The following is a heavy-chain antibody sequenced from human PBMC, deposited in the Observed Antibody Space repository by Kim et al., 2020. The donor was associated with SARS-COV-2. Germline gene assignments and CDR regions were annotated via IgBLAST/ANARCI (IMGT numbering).Heavy chain of an antibody. CDR2: INTDGRTT. Sequence: GGSLRLSCAASGFTFDSHWMHWVRQVPGKGLVWVSRINTDGRTTTYADSVNGRFTISRENANNMLYLQMNSLRVEDTAVYYCAREATDWELDAPDIWGQGTMVTVS. CDR3: AREATDWELDAPDI. D-gene: IGHD1-7*01. V-gene: IGHV3-74*01. CDR1: GFTFDSHW. J-gene: IGHJ3*02.